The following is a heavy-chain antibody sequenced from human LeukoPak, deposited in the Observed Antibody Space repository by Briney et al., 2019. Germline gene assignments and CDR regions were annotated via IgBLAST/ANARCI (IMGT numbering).Heavy chain of an antibody. V-gene: IGHV3-23*01. CDR3: ARGEVAVQYYFES. D-gene: IGHD3-22*01. CDR1: GFTITNYA. Sequence: GGSLRLSCAASGFTITNYAMSWLRQGPGKGLEWVSGLSTSPRYADSVRGRFTVSRDHSTNTLYLQMNRLRAEDTAVYYCARGEVAVQYYFESWGQGTLVTVSS. CDR2: LSTSPR. J-gene: IGHJ4*02.